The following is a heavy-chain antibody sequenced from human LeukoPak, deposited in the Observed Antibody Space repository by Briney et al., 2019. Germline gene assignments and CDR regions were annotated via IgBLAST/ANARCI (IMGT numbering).Heavy chain of an antibody. CDR1: GYSISSGYY. CDR2: IYHSGST. J-gene: IGHJ4*02. CDR3: ARVYDFWSGYPPRPDY. Sequence: SETLSLTCAVSGYSISSGYYWGWIRQPPGKGLEWIGSIYHSGSTYYNPSLKSRVTISVDTSKNQFSLKLSSVTAADTAVYYCARVYDFWSGYPPRPDYWGQGTLVTVSS. D-gene: IGHD3-3*01. V-gene: IGHV4-38-2*01.